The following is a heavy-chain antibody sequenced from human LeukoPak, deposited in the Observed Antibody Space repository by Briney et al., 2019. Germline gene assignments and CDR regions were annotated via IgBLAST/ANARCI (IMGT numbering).Heavy chain of an antibody. D-gene: IGHD1-7*01. CDR3: ARGGVPGLVGTKVRRPWFDP. CDR2: ISSSSSTI. V-gene: IGHV3-48*01. J-gene: IGHJ5*02. Sequence: GGSLRLSCAASGFTFSSYGMHWVRQAPGKGLEWVSYISSSSSTIYYADSVKGRFTISRDNAKNSLYLQMNSLRAEDTAVYYCARGGVPGLVGTKVRRPWFDPWGQGTLVTVSS. CDR1: GFTFSSYG.